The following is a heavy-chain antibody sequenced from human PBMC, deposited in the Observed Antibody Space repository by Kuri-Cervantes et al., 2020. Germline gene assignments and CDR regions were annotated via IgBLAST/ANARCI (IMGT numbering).Heavy chain of an antibody. V-gene: IGHV1-2*06. CDR1: GYTFSAYF. J-gene: IGHJ4*02. Sequence: ASVKVSCKASGYTFSAYFIHWVRQAPGQGLGWLGRVNCNGGGTIYAPKFQGRVTMTRDTSISTAYMELSSLKSADTAMYYCARIEGSASSRSDWGQGTLVTVSS. CDR2: VNCNGGGT. D-gene: IGHD6-19*01. CDR3: ARIEGSASSRSD.